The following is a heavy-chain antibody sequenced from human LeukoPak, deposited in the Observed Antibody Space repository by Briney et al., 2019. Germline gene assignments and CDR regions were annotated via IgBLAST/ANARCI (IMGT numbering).Heavy chain of an antibody. V-gene: IGHV3-23*01. CDR2: IRGSGGST. CDR1: GFTFSTYW. D-gene: IGHD3-10*01. Sequence: PGGSLRLSCAASGFTFSTYWMHWVRQAPGKGLEWVSAIRGSGGSTYYADSVKGRFTISRDNSKNTLYLQMNSLRAEDTAVYYCTKDSYGSGTYPSLFNYWGHGALVTVSS. CDR3: TKDSYGSGTYPSLFNY. J-gene: IGHJ4*01.